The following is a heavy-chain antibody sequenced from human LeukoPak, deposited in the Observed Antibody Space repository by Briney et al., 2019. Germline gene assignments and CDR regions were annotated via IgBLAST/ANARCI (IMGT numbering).Heavy chain of an antibody. CDR1: GFTFSNDW. D-gene: IGHD2-2*01. J-gene: IGHJ4*02. V-gene: IGHV3-7*01. Sequence: SGGSLRLSCAASGFTFSNDWMCWVRQAPGKGLEWVANINQDESKKYYADSVKGRLTISRDNAKNSLYLQMSSLTAEDTAIYYCARDHAYRADYWGQGTLVTVSS. CDR3: ARDHAYRADY. CDR2: INQDESKK.